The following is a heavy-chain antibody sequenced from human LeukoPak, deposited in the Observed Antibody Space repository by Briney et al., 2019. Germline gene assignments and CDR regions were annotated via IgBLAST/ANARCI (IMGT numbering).Heavy chain of an antibody. CDR3: ARNGRDYYGSGSYYSDYYYYMDV. D-gene: IGHD3-10*01. Sequence: PGGSLRLSCAASGFTFSSYSMNWVRQAPGKGLEWVSYISSSTRIIYYADSVKGRLTISRDNAKNSLYLQMNSLRAEDTAVYYCARNGRDYYGSGSYYSDYYYYMDVWGKGTTVTISS. V-gene: IGHV3-48*01. J-gene: IGHJ6*03. CDR2: ISSSTRII. CDR1: GFTFSSYS.